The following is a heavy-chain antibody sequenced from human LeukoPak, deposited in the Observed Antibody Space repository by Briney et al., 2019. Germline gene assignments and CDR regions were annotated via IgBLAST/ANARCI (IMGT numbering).Heavy chain of an antibody. CDR1: GFTFSDYY. J-gene: IGHJ4*02. Sequence: PGGSLRLSCAASGFTFSDYYMSWIRQAPGKGLEWVSYISSSGSTIYYADSVKGRFTISRDNAKNSLYLQMNSLRAEDTAVYYCASFAYCGGDCKVYWGQGTLVTVSS. CDR3: ASFAYCGGDCKVY. D-gene: IGHD2-21*02. V-gene: IGHV3-11*01. CDR2: ISSSGSTI.